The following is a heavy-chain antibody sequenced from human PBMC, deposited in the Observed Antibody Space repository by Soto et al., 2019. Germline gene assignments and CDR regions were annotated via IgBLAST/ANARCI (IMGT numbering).Heavy chain of an antibody. J-gene: IGHJ6*02. V-gene: IGHV4-34*01. CDR1: GGYFSGYY. D-gene: IGHD6-13*01. CDR3: ARGSGWYIDYYYSMDV. CDR2: INHSGSA. Sequence: SETLSLTCAVHGGYFSGYYWSWVRQSPGKGLEWIGEINHSGSANYNPSLQSRVALSIDASKSQFSLKLNSVTAADTAVYYCARGSGWYIDYYYSMDVWGQGTTVTVSS.